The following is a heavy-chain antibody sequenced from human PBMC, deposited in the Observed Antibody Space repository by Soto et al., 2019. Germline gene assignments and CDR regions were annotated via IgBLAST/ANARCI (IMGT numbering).Heavy chain of an antibody. CDR3: ASTPPTVTTGELRFDP. CDR1: GGSISSYY. V-gene: IGHV4-4*07. Sequence: PSETLSLTCTVSGGSISSYYWSWIRQPAGKGLEWIGRIYTSGSTNYNPSLKSRVTMSVDTSKNQFSLKLSSVTAADTAVYYCASTPPTVTTGELRFDPWGQGTLVTVSS. CDR2: IYTSGST. D-gene: IGHD4-17*01. J-gene: IGHJ5*02.